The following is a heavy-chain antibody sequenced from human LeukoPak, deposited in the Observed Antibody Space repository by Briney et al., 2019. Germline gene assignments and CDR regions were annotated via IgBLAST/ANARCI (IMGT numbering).Heavy chain of an antibody. CDR3: ARTYYDFWSGYYLTPYYYYGMDV. J-gene: IGHJ6*02. V-gene: IGHV1-18*01. CDR2: ISAYNGNT. CDR1: GGTFSSYA. Sequence: ASVKVSCKASGGTFSSYAISWVRQAPGQGLEWMGWISAYNGNTNYAQKLQGRVTMTTDTSTSTAYMELRSLRSDDTAVYYCARTYYDFWSGYYLTPYYYYGMDVWGQGTTVTVSS. D-gene: IGHD3-3*01.